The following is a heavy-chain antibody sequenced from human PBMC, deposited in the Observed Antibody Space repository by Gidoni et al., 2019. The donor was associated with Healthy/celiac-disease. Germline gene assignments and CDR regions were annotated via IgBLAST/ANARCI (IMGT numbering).Heavy chain of an antibody. CDR3: AKEIGELWFGEYYFDY. CDR1: GFPFSSYG. D-gene: IGHD3-10*01. J-gene: IGHJ4*02. Sequence: VQLVESGGGVVQPGRSLRLSCAASGFPFSSYGMHWVRQAPGKGLEWVAVISYDGSNKYDADSVKGRFTISRDNSKNTLYLQMNSLRAEDTAVYYCAKEIGELWFGEYYFDYWGQGTLVTVSS. CDR2: ISYDGSNK. V-gene: IGHV3-30*18.